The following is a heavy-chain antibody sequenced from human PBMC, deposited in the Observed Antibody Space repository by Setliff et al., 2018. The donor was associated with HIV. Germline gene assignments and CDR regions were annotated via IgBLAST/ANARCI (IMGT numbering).Heavy chain of an antibody. CDR2: IYHSGST. V-gene: IGHV4-38-2*02. D-gene: IGHD6-19*01. CDR3: ARAGAVAGPSGY. Sequence: SETLSLTCTVSGYSISSGYYWGWIRQPPGKGLEWIGSIYHSGSTYYNPSLKSRVTFSVGTSKNQFSLKLSSVTAADTAVYYCARAGAVAGPSGYWGQGTLVTVSS. J-gene: IGHJ4*02. CDR1: GYSISSGYY.